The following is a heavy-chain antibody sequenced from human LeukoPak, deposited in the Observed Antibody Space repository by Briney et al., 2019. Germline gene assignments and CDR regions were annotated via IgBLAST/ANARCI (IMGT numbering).Heavy chain of an antibody. J-gene: IGHJ4*02. CDR2: IYYSGST. Sequence: PSETLSLTCTVSGGSISSYYWSWIRQPPGKGLERIGYIYYSGSTNYNPSLKSRVTISVDTSKNQFSLKLSSVTAADTAVYYCARVRPYYDILTGHSGYYFDYWGQGTLVTVSS. CDR1: GGSISSYY. V-gene: IGHV4-59*01. CDR3: ARVRPYYDILTGHSGYYFDY. D-gene: IGHD3-9*01.